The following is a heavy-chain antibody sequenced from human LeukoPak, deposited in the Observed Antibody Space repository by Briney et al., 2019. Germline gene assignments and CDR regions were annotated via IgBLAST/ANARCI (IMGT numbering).Heavy chain of an antibody. V-gene: IGHV3-48*02. CDR1: GFTFSSYS. CDR3: ARDYSSNWLFDY. J-gene: IGHJ4*02. CDR2: ISSSSSTI. Sequence: PGGSLRLSCAASGFTFSSYSMNWVRQAPGKGLEWVSYISSSSSTIYYADSVKGRFAISRDNAKNSLYLQMNSLRDEDTAVCYCARDYSSNWLFDYWGQGTLVTVSS. D-gene: IGHD6-13*01.